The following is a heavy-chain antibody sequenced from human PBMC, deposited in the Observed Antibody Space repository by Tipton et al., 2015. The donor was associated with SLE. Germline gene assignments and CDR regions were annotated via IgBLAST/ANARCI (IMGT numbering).Heavy chain of an antibody. CDR3: ARGDATSNWGSWDY. CDR2: IYYSGST. Sequence: TLSLTCTVSGGSISSSSYYWGWIRQPPGKGLEWIGSIYYSGSTNYNPSLKSRVTISVDTSKNQFSLRLSSVTAADTAVYYCARGDATSNWGSWDYWGQGTLVTVSS. J-gene: IGHJ4*02. CDR1: GGSISSSSYY. V-gene: IGHV4-61*05. D-gene: IGHD7-27*01.